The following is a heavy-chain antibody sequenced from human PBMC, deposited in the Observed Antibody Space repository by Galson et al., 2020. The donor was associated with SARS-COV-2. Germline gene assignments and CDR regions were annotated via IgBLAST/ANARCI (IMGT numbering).Heavy chain of an antibody. CDR3: ARRVMGYSSSWNFDL. CDR1: GFTFSSYS. J-gene: IGHJ2*01. CDR2: ISSSSSYI. V-gene: IGHV3-21*01. Sequence: GESLKISCAASGFTFSSYSMNWVRQAPGKGLEWVSSISSSSSYIYYADSVKGRFTISRDNAKNSLYLQMNSLRAEDTAVYYCARRVMGYSSSWNFDLWGRGTLVTVSS. D-gene: IGHD6-13*01.